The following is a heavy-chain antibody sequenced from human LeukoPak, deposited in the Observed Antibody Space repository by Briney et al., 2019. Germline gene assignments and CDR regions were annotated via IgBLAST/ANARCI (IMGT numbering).Heavy chain of an antibody. CDR1: GFTFDDYA. J-gene: IGHJ5*02. V-gene: IGHV3-9*01. D-gene: IGHD5-12*01. Sequence: GGSLRLSCAASGFTFDDYAMHWVRQALGKGLEWVSGISWNSGSIGYADSVKGRFTISRDNAKNSLYLQMNSLRAEDTALYYCAKVDYRFRFDPWGQGTLVTVSS. CDR2: ISWNSGSI. CDR3: AKVDYRFRFDP.